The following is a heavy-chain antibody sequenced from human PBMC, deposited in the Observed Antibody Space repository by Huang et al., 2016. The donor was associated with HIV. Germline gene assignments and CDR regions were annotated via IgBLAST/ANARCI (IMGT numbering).Heavy chain of an antibody. CDR3: ARTEMEYYYGSSGYYPDY. J-gene: IGHJ4*02. D-gene: IGHD3-22*01. CDR1: GFDFSKYS. CDR2: IIGTSSNI. V-gene: IGHV3-48*01. Sequence: EVQLVESGGALVQTGGSLKLSCVVSGFDFSKYSMNWVRQVAGKGLEWLSYIIGTSSNIYYADSVKGRFTISRDNAKNAVFLQMRSLRAEDTALYYCARTEMEYYYGSSGYYPDYWGQGTQVTVSS.